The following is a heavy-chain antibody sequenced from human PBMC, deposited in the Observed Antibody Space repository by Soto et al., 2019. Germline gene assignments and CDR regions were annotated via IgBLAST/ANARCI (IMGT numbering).Heavy chain of an antibody. V-gene: IGHV2-5*02. CDR3: AHITDAYETDDFYFPLWDH. J-gene: IGHJ4*02. Sequence: QITLKASGPTLVKPTQTLTLTCTFSGFSLRSSGVAVGWIRQPPGKALEWLALIYWDDDKRYTASLKNRIAITRDTSKNQVVLKMTNVDAAYTATYYCAHITDAYETDDFYFPLWDHWGQGAQVTVS. CDR2: IYWDDDK. D-gene: IGHD3-16*01. CDR1: GFSLRSSGVA.